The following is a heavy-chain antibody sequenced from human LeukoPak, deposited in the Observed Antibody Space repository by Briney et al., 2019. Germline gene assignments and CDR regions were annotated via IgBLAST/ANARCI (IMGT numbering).Heavy chain of an antibody. CDR1: GGSISSGGYY. CDR2: IYYSGST. Sequence: PSQTLSLTCTVSGGSISSGGYYWSWIRQHPGKGLEWIGYIYYSGSTYYNPSLKSRVTISVDTSKNQFSLKLSSVTAADTAVYYCARYRDGYRTPGVDVWGQGTTVTVSS. CDR3: ARYRDGYRTPGVDV. J-gene: IGHJ6*02. V-gene: IGHV4-31*03. D-gene: IGHD5-24*01.